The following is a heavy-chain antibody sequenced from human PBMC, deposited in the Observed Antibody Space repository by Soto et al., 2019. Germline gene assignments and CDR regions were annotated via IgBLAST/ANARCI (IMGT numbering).Heavy chain of an antibody. Sequence: EVQLLESGGGLVQPGGSLRLSCAASGFTFSSYAMSWVRQAPGKGLEWVSAISGSGGSTYYADSVKGRFTISRDNSKYALYLQMNRLRAEDTAVYYCAKDRRDVLMVYAESYNYYFDYWGQGTLVTVSS. V-gene: IGHV3-23*01. CDR1: GFTFSSYA. J-gene: IGHJ4*02. CDR3: AKDRRDVLMVYAESYNYYFDY. D-gene: IGHD2-8*01. CDR2: ISGSGGST.